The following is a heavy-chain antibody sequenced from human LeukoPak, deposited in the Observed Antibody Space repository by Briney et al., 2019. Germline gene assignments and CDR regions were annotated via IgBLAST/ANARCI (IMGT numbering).Heavy chain of an antibody. Sequence: SQTLSLTCAVSGGSISSGGYSWSWIRQPPGKGLEWIGYIYHSGSTYYNPSLKSRVTISVDTSKNQFSLKLSSVTAADTAVYYCARGVRFGYYYYGMDVWGQGTTVTVSS. CDR2: IYHSGST. V-gene: IGHV4-30-2*01. J-gene: IGHJ6*02. D-gene: IGHD3-16*01. CDR1: GGSISSGGYS. CDR3: ARGVRFGYYYYGMDV.